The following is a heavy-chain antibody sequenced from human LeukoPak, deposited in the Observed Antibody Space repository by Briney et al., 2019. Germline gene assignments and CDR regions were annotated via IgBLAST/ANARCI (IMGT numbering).Heavy chain of an antibody. J-gene: IGHJ4*02. D-gene: IGHD3-16*02. CDR1: GFSFSSYW. V-gene: IGHV3-7*01. Sequence: PGGSLRLSCAASGFSFSSYWMSWVRQAPGKGLEWVSNIKQDGSEKYYVDSVKGRFTISRDNAKNSLYLQMNSLRAEDTAVYYCARDGTPPSSGYYWGSYLPPDYWGQGTLVTVSS. CDR3: ARDGTPPSSGYYWGSYLPPDY. CDR2: IKQDGSEK.